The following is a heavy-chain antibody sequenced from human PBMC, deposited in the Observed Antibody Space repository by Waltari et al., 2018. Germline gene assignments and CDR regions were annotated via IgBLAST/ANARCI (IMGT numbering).Heavy chain of an antibody. V-gene: IGHV4-61*02. CDR1: GGSISSGSYY. J-gene: IGHJ4*02. CDR3: ARDGSSGYYVG. Sequence: QVQLQESGPGLVKPSQTLSLTCTVSGGSISSGSYYWSWIRQPAGKGLEWIGRIYTSGRTNYNPSLKSRVTISVDTSKNQFSLKLSSVTATDTAVYYCARDGSSGYYVGWGQGTLVTVSS. CDR2: IYTSGRT. D-gene: IGHD3-22*01.